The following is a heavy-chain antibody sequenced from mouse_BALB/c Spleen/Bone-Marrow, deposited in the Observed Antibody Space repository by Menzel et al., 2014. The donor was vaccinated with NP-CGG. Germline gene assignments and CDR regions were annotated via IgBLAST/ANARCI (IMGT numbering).Heavy chain of an antibody. CDR2: SRSKSNNYAT. CDR3: VRHGYFGNYYYALDY. V-gene: IGHV10-1*02. J-gene: IGHJ4*01. CDR1: GFTFNTYA. D-gene: IGHD2-1*01. Sequence: EVKLMESGGGLVQPKGSLKLSCAASGFTFNTYAMNWVRQAPGKGLEWVARSRSKSNNYATYYADSVKDRFTISRDDSQNMLYLQMNNLKTEDTAMYYCVRHGYFGNYYYALDYWGQGTSVTVSS.